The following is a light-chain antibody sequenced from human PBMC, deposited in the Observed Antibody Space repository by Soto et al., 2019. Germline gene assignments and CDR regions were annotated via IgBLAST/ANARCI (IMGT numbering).Light chain of an antibody. CDR2: AAS. CDR1: QSISSY. J-gene: IGKJ4*01. V-gene: IGKV1-39*01. Sequence: DIQMTQSPSSLSASVGDRVTITCRASQSISSYLNGYQQKPGKATKLLIYAASSLQSGVPSRFSGSGSGTDITLTISSLQPEDFATYYCQQSYSTPLTFGGGTKVDIK. CDR3: QQSYSTPLT.